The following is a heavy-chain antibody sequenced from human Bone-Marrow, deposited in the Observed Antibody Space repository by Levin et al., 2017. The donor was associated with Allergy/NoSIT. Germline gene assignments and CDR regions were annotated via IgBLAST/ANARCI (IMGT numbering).Heavy chain of an antibody. CDR1: GYPFTSYD. CDR2: MNPNSGDT. CDR3: ARVWGSVDY. J-gene: IGHJ4*02. Sequence: ASVKVSCKASGYPFTSYDINWVRQATGQGLEWMGWMNPNSGDTGYAQKFQGRVTMTRDAAISTAYMELNSLRSDDTAVYYCARVWGSVDYWGQGTLVTVPS. V-gene: IGHV1-8*01. D-gene: IGHD3-16*01.